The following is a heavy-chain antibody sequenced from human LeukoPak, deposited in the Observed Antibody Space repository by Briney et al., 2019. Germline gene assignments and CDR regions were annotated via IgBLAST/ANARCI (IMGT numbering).Heavy chain of an antibody. CDR3: ARGGGLDV. J-gene: IGHJ6*02. CDR2: INHNGNVN. CDR1: GFTFSSYW. Sequence: GGSLRLSCAASGFTFSSYWMNLARHAPGKGLEWVASINHNGNVNYYVDSVKGRFTISRDNAKNSLYLQMSNLRAEDTAVYFCARGGGLDVWGQGATVTVSS. D-gene: IGHD3-16*01. V-gene: IGHV3-7*03.